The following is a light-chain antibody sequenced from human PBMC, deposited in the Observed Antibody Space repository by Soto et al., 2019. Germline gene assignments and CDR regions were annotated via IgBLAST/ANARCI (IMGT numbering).Light chain of an antibody. CDR1: QSISSY. J-gene: IGKJ5*01. Sequence: DIQLTQSPSSLSASVGDRVTITCRASQSISSYLNGYQQQPGKAPNLLSQAAFNLQSRVPSRCSGSGSGTDFTLTINRLQIVDFATCYCLQHDSFPTTFGQGTRLEIK. CDR3: LQHDSFPTT. V-gene: IGKV1-17*01. CDR2: AAF.